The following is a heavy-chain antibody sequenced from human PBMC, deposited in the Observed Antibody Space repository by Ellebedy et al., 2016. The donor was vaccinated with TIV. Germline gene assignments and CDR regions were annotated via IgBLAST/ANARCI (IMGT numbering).Heavy chain of an antibody. CDR1: GFTFTTYA. CDR3: ARDRGYRSSLYYYYNMDV. V-gene: IGHV3-23*01. Sequence: GGSLRLXXAASGFTFTTYAMSWVRQAPGKGLEWVSTISGSGGSTYYADSVKGRFTISRDNSKNTLYLQMNSLRGEDTAVYYCARDRGYRSSLYYYYNMDVWGKGTTVTVSS. J-gene: IGHJ6*03. D-gene: IGHD1-1*01. CDR2: ISGSGGST.